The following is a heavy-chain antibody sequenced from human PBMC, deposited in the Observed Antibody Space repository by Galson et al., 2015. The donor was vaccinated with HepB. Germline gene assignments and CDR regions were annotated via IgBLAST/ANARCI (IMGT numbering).Heavy chain of an antibody. D-gene: IGHD3-22*01. J-gene: IGHJ6*02. Sequence: SLRLSCAASGFIFSTYAFHWVRQAPGKGLEWVAVIWYDGSNKFYADSVKGRFTISRDNSKNTVYLQMNSLRAEDTSIYYCARAGREELDYDDSSAFMFHGMDVWGQGTTFSVSS. CDR1: GFIFSTYA. CDR2: IWYDGSNK. V-gene: IGHV3-33*01. CDR3: ARAGREELDYDDSSAFMFHGMDV.